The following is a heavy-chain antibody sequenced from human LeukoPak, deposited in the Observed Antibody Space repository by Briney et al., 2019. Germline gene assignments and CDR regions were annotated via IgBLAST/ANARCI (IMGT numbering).Heavy chain of an antibody. J-gene: IGHJ4*02. CDR3: ATYQGYNYGPFDY. Sequence: PGGSLRLSCAASGFTFSTYSMNWVRQAPGQGLEWVSSISSSGTYIYYADSVKGRFTISRDNAKNSLYLQMNSLRAEDTAVYYCATYQGYNYGPFDYWGQGTLVTVSS. CDR1: GFTFSTYS. D-gene: IGHD5-18*01. CDR2: ISSSGTYI. V-gene: IGHV3-21*04.